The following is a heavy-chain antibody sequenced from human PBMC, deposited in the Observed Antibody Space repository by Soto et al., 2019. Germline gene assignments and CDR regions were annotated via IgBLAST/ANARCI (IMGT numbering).Heavy chain of an antibody. V-gene: IGHV1-2*02. J-gene: IGHJ5*02. CDR1: GYTFTGYY. Sequence: ASVKVSCKASGYTFTGYYMHWVRQAPGQGLEWMGWINPNSGGTNYAQKFQGRVTMTRDTSISTAYMELSRLRSDDTAVYYCASLWAPWARQYNWFDPWGQGTLVTVSS. D-gene: IGHD2-21*01. CDR3: ASLWAPWARQYNWFDP. CDR2: INPNSGGT.